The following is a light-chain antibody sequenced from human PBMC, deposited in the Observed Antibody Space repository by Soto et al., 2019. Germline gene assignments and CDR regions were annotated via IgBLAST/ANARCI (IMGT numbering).Light chain of an antibody. CDR3: GTWDSSLSAVV. J-gene: IGLJ3*02. Sequence: QAVVTQPPSVSAAPGQRVTISCSGWSSNIGIEYVAWYQHLPGTAPKLVIYDNDKRPSGIPDRFSGSKSGTSATLGITGLQTGDEADYYCGTWDSSLSAVVFGGGTKLTVL. CDR1: SSNIGIEY. CDR2: DND. V-gene: IGLV1-51*01.